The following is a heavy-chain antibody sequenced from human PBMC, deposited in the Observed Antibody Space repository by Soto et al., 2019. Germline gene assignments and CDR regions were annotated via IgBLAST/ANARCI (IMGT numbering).Heavy chain of an antibody. CDR2: ISFDGTKK. J-gene: IGHJ6*02. V-gene: IGHV3-30-3*01. Sequence: QAQLVESGGGVVQPGRSLRLSCAASGFTFNIYALHWVRQAPGKGLEWVAVISFDGTKKYYSDSVKGRFTISRDNLKNTLYLQMNNLRVEDAALXXXXXEDDYGYRYINYGLDVWGQGTTVTVSS. CDR3: XXEDDYGYRYINYGLDV. CDR1: GFTFNIYA. D-gene: IGHD4-17*01.